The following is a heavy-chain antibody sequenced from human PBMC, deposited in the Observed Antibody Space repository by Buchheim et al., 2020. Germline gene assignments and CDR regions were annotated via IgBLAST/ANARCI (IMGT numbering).Heavy chain of an antibody. V-gene: IGHV3-48*03. CDR1: GFTFSSYE. J-gene: IGHJ4*02. CDR3: ARRKRNFDY. Sequence: EVQLVESGGGLVQPGGSLRLSCAASGFTFSSYEMNWVRQAPGKGLEWVSYISSSCSTIYYADSVKGRFTISSVNAKNPLYLQMNGLRAEDTAVYYCARRKRNFDYWGQGTL. CDR2: ISSSCSTI.